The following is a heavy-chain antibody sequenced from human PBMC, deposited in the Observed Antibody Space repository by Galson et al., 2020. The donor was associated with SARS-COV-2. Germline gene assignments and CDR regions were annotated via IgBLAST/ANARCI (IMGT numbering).Heavy chain of an antibody. CDR3: ARVGDMATTPADYHYYGLDV. CDR2: IRAGSTYT. CDR1: GFPFISYS. J-gene: IGHJ6*02. V-gene: IGHV3-21*01. Sequence: GGSLRLSCAASGFPFISYSMNWVRQAPGKGLEWVSSIRAGSTYTYYADSVKGRFTISRDNAKNSLYLQMDSLRAGDTAVYYCARVGDMATTPADYHYYGLDVWGQGTTVTVSS. D-gene: IGHD3-16*01.